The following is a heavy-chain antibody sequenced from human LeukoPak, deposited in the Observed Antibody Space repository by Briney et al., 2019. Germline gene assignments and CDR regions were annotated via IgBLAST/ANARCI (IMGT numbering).Heavy chain of an antibody. D-gene: IGHD3-22*01. Sequence: KPSETLSLTCTVSGGSISSGGYYWSWIRQHPGKGLEWIGYIYYSGSTYYNPSLKSRVTISVDTSKNQFSLKLSSVTAADTAVYYCARAYYDSSGALTDAFDIWGQGTMVTVSS. CDR2: IYYSGST. V-gene: IGHV4-31*03. CDR3: ARAYYDSSGALTDAFDI. CDR1: GGSISSGGYY. J-gene: IGHJ3*02.